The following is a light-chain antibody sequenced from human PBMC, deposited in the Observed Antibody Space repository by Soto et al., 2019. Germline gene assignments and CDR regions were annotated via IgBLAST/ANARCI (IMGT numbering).Light chain of an antibody. CDR2: DVS. J-gene: IGLJ2*01. Sequence: QSALTQPASVSGSPGQSITISCTGTSSDVGGYNYVSWYQQHPGKAPKLMIYDVSNRTSGVSNRVSGSKSGNTASLTVSGLQAEDEADYYCSSYTSSSTLGVFGGGTKVTVL. CDR1: SSDVGGYNY. CDR3: SSYTSSSTLGV. V-gene: IGLV2-14*01.